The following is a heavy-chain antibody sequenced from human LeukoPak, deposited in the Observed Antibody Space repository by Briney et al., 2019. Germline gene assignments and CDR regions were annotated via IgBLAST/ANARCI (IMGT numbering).Heavy chain of an antibody. Sequence: SETLSLTCTVSGGSISSGGYYWSWIRQPAGKGLEWIGRIYTSGNTNYNPSLKSRATISVDTSKNQFSLELSSVTAADTAVYYCARGFFGELLPNYYYYMDVWGKGTTVTVSS. CDR1: GGSISSGGYY. CDR2: IYTSGNT. J-gene: IGHJ6*03. D-gene: IGHD1-26*01. V-gene: IGHV4-61*02. CDR3: ARGFFGELLPNYYYYMDV.